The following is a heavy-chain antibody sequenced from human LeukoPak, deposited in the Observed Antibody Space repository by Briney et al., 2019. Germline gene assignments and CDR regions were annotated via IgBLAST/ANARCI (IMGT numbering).Heavy chain of an antibody. D-gene: IGHD1-26*01. Sequence: GGSLRLSCAASGFTFRSYWMTWVRQYPGKGLEWVANIKQDGSETYYADSVKGRFTISRDNARRSLYLQMNSLRAEDTAVYYCARDGELGSPADAFDIWGQGTMVTVSS. CDR1: GFTFRSYW. J-gene: IGHJ3*02. CDR3: ARDGELGSPADAFDI. CDR2: IKQDGSET. V-gene: IGHV3-7*01.